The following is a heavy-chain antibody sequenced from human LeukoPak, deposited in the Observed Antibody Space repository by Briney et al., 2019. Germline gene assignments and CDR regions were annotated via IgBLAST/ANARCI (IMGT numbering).Heavy chain of an antibody. J-gene: IGHJ5*02. CDR1: GFTVRNYA. CDR2: MSYEETYK. CDR3: ARDFGVIRRS. D-gene: IGHD3-3*01. Sequence: AGGSLRLSCAASGFTVRNYAMHWVRQAPGKGLEWVAVMSYEETYKNYAEAVKGRFTISRDDSKNTLFLQMTSLRPEDTAVYYCARDFGVIRRSWGXXXXVRVPS. V-gene: IGHV3-30-3*01.